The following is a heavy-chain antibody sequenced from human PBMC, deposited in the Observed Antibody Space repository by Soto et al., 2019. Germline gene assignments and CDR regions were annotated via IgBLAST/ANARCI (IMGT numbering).Heavy chain of an antibody. D-gene: IGHD2-15*01. V-gene: IGHV3-48*03. Sequence: EVQLVESGGGLVQPGGSLRLSCAASGFIFSSSEMYWVRQAPGKGLEWISYIHPGGQTIFYAESVKGRFTISRDNAKHSVYLQMNSLRAEDTAVYYCARRGSRWGRGTKVTVSS. CDR2: IHPGGQTI. CDR3: ARRGSR. J-gene: IGHJ3*01. CDR1: GFIFSSSE.